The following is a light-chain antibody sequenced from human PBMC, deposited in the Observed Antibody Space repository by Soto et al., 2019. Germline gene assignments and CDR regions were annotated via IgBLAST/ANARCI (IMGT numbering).Light chain of an antibody. V-gene: IGKV3-20*01. CDR2: AAS. J-gene: IGKJ4*01. CDR3: QQYGSSVRT. Sequence: EIVLMQSPDTMSLSREEIATLSCRASQSVSTNALAWYQQKPGQAPRPLIYAASSRATGTPDRFSGSGYGTEFTLIISRLEPEDFAVYYCQQYGSSVRTFGGGTKVDIK. CDR1: QSVSTNA.